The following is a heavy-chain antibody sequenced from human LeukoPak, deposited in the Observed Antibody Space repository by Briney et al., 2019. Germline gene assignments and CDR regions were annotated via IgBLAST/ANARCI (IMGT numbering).Heavy chain of an antibody. CDR3: AREMGSSWYDY. CDR1: GYTXTGYF. Sequence: ASVKVSCKASGYTXTGYFIHWVRQAPGQGLEWMGWINPNSGGTNNAQKFQGRVTMTTDTSISTAYMEVTSLRSDDTAVFYCAREMGSSWYDYWGQGTLVTVSS. CDR2: INPNSGGT. J-gene: IGHJ4*02. D-gene: IGHD6-13*01. V-gene: IGHV1-2*02.